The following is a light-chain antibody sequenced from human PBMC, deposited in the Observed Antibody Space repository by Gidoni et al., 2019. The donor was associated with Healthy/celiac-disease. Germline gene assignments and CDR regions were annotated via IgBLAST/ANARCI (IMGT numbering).Light chain of an antibody. V-gene: IGLV3-21*02. CDR1: NIGSKS. Sequence: SYVLTQPPSVSVAPGQTARITCGGNNIGSKSVHWYQQKPGQAPVLVVYDDSDRPSGFPERFSGSNSGNTATLTISRVEAGDEADYYCQVWDSSSDPYYVFGTGTKVTVL. CDR3: QVWDSSSDPYYV. J-gene: IGLJ1*01. CDR2: DDS.